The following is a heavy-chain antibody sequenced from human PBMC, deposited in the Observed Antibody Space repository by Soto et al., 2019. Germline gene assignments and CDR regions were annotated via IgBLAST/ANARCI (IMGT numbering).Heavy chain of an antibody. J-gene: IGHJ6*02. Sequence: QVQLVESGGGVVQPGRSLRLSCAASGFTFSSYGMHWVRQAPGKGLEWVAVISYDGSNKCYADSVKGRFTISRDNSKNTLYLQMNSLRAEDTAVYFCAKGGDKVFGVRWGMDVWGQGTTVTVSS. CDR3: AKGGDKVFGVRWGMDV. D-gene: IGHD3-3*01. CDR1: GFTFSSYG. V-gene: IGHV3-30*18. CDR2: ISYDGSNK.